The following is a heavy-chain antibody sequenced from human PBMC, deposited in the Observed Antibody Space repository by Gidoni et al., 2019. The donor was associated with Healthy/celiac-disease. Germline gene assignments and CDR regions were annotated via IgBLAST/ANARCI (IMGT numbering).Heavy chain of an antibody. Sequence: QVQLQESGPGLVKPSQTLSLTCTVSGGSISSGSYYWNWIRQPAGKGLEWIGRIYTSGSTNYNPSLKSRVTISVDTSKNQFSLKLSSVTAADTAVYYCARDDTYYDLLDWGQGTLVTVSS. J-gene: IGHJ4*02. V-gene: IGHV4-61*02. D-gene: IGHD3-3*01. CDR3: ARDDTYYDLLD. CDR2: IYTSGST. CDR1: GGSISSGSYY.